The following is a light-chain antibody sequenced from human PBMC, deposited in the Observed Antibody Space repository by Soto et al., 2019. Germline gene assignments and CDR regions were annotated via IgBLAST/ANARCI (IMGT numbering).Light chain of an antibody. CDR3: PQHSNWPVT. V-gene: IGKV3-11*01. CDR1: QSISNS. CDR2: DTS. Sequence: EIVLTQSPATLSLSPGEGATLSCRASQSISNSLVWSQQKPGQAPRVLIYDTSNRATGIPARFSGTGSGTDFTLTISSLEPADFPVYYCPQHSNWPVTFGTETKVDIK. J-gene: IGKJ3*01.